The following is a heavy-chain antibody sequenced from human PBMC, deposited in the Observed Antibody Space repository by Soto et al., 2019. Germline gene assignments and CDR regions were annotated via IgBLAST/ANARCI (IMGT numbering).Heavy chain of an antibody. CDR2: TWHDGGNK. Sequence: QVQLVESGGGVVQSGRSLRLSCAASGFAFSTYGMHWVRQAPGKGLEWVAMTWHDGGNKYYADYVKGRFTISRDNSKNTLYLKMNSLRAEDTAVYYCASELGCLLAFDYWGQGTLVTVSS. CDR3: ASELGCLLAFDY. D-gene: IGHD3-9*01. V-gene: IGHV3-33*01. CDR1: GFAFSTYG. J-gene: IGHJ4*02.